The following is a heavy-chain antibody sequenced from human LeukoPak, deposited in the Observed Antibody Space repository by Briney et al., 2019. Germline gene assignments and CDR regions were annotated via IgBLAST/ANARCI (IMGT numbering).Heavy chain of an antibody. CDR2: IIPIFGTA. CDR1: GGTFSSYA. CDR3: ARVVYMLTHPRGFDP. V-gene: IGHV1-69*13. Sequence: SVKVSCKASGGTFSSYAISWVRQAPGQGLEWMGGIIPIFGTANYAQKFQGRVTITADESTSTAYIELSSLRSEDTAVYYWARVVYMLTHPRGFDPWGQGTLVTVSS. J-gene: IGHJ5*02. D-gene: IGHD3-9*01.